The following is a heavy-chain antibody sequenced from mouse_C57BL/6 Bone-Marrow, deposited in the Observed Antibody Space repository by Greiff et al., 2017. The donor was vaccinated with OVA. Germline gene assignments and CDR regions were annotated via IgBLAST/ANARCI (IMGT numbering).Heavy chain of an antibody. V-gene: IGHV1-80*01. Sequence: VKLQQSGAELVKPGASVKISCKASGYAFSSYWMNWVQQRPGKGLEWIGQIYPGDGDTNYNGKFKGQATLTADKSSSTAYMQLSSLTSEDSAVYFCASEAHYYGSSFYYFDYWGQGTTLTVSS. J-gene: IGHJ2*01. D-gene: IGHD1-1*01. CDR3: ASEAHYYGSSFYYFDY. CDR2: IYPGDGDT. CDR1: GYAFSSYW.